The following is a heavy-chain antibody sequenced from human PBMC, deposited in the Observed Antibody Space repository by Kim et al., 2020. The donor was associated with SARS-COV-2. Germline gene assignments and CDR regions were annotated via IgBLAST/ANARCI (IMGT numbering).Heavy chain of an antibody. Sequence: SGPTLVNPTQTLTLTCTFSGFSLSGGGVGVGWIRQPPGKALEWLALIYWDDDKRYSPSLESRLTITKDTSKNQVVLTMTNMDPVDTGTYFCVHDITSYYLYCWGQGTLITVSS. CDR1: GFSLSGGGVG. D-gene: IGHD3-9*01. V-gene: IGHV2-5*02. CDR3: VHDITSYYLYC. CDR2: IYWDDDK. J-gene: IGHJ4*02.